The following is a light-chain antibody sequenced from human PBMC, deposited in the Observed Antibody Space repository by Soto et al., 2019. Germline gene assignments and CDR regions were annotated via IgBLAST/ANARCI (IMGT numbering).Light chain of an antibody. V-gene: IGLV2-14*01. CDR3: SSYSSNITWV. CDR1: SSDIGTYDY. J-gene: IGLJ3*02. Sequence: QSALTQPASVSGSPGQSITISCTGTSSDIGTYDYVSWYQQHPGKAPKLMIFEVSNRPSGLSNRFSGSKSGNTASLTISGLQTEDEAYYYCSSYSSNITWVFGGGTKLTVL. CDR2: EVS.